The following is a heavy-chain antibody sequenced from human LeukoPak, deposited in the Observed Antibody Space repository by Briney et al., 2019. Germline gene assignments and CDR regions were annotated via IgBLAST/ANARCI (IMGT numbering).Heavy chain of an antibody. CDR1: GFTFSSYA. CDR3: AKDSTARPESVY. J-gene: IGHJ4*02. Sequence: RSGGSLRLSCAASGFTFSSYAMSWVRQAPGKGLEWVSAISGSGGSTYYADSVKGRFTISRDNSKNTLYLQMNSLRAEDTAVYYCAKDSTARPESVYWGQGTLVTVSS. D-gene: IGHD6-6*01. CDR2: ISGSGGST. V-gene: IGHV3-23*01.